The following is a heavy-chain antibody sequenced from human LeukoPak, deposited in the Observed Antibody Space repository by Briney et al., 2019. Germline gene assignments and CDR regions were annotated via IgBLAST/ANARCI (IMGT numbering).Heavy chain of an antibody. CDR1: GFTFSAFA. CDR2: IRSTGAST. Sequence: GGSLRLSCAASGFTFSAFAMTWVRQAPGKGLEWVSTIRSTGASTYYADSVKGRFTISRDNSKNTLYLQMNILTAKDTAVHYCAKGALYGSGSYYSAFDIWGQGTMVTVSS. D-gene: IGHD3-10*01. V-gene: IGHV3-23*01. CDR3: AKGALYGSGSYYSAFDI. J-gene: IGHJ3*02.